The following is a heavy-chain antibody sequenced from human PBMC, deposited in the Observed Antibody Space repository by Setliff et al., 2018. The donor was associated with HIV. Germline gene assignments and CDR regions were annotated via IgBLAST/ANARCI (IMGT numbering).Heavy chain of an antibody. D-gene: IGHD3-10*01. V-gene: IGHV3-23*01. CDR1: GFTFSNYA. J-gene: IGHJ3*02. CDR2: IGAAGYPT. Sequence: GGSLRLSCAASGFTFSNYAMGWVRQGPGKGLEWVSTIGAAGYPTHYAESVKGRFTISKDNSQNALYLQMNSLTDEDTAVYYCAKVFAFGVDGFDIWGQGIMVTVSS. CDR3: AKVFAFGVDGFDI.